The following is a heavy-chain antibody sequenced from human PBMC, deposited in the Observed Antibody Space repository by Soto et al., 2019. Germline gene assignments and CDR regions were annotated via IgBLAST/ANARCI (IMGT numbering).Heavy chain of an antibody. D-gene: IGHD3-16*01. Sequence: ASVKVSCKASGGTFSSYAISWVRQAPGQGLEWMGGISPIFGTANYAQKFQGRVTITADESTSTAYMELSSLRSEDTAVYYCARDWGFHANWFGPWGQGTLVTVSS. J-gene: IGHJ5*02. CDR3: ARDWGFHANWFGP. V-gene: IGHV1-69*13. CDR1: GGTFSSYA. CDR2: ISPIFGTA.